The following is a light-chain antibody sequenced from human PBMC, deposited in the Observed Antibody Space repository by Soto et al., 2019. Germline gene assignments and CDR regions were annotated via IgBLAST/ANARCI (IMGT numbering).Light chain of an antibody. CDR3: SSYTSSSTYA. CDR2: EVS. CDR1: SSDVGGFNY. V-gene: IGLV2-14*01. J-gene: IGLJ1*01. Sequence: QSALTQPASVSGSPGQSITISCTGTSSDVGGFNYVSWYQHHPGKAPKLMIYEVSNRPSGVSNRFSGSKSGNTASLTISGLQAEDEADYYCSSYTSSSTYAFGTGTKLTVL.